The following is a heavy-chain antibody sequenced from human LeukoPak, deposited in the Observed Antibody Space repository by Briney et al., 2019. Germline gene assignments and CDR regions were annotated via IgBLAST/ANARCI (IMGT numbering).Heavy chain of an antibody. D-gene: IGHD3-10*01. J-gene: IGHJ4*02. CDR2: IYYSGYP. V-gene: IGHV4-39*01. CDR3: AKHYMGSSYNHGLDC. CDR1: DESFSDFY. Sequence: KSSETLSLTCTVYDESFSDFYWNWIRQPPGKGLEWIGSIYYSGYPYQNPSLESRVTISVDTSKNQFSLKLSSVTAADTAIYYCAKHYMGSSYNHGLDCWGQGTLVTVSS.